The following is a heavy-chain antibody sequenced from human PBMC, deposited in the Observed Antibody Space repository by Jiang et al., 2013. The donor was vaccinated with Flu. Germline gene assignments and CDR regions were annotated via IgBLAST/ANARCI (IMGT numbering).Heavy chain of an antibody. J-gene: IGHJ4*02. CDR2: TYYRSKWFK. CDR1: GDSVSSDSAA. V-gene: IGHV6-1*01. CDR3: ARSAPNVDY. Sequence: QTLSLTCAISGDSVSSDSAAWNWIRQSPSRGLVWLGRTYYRSKWFKGYAPSVKSRITINPDTSKNQFSLQLNSVTPEDTAVYYCARSAPNVDYWGQGTLVTVSS.